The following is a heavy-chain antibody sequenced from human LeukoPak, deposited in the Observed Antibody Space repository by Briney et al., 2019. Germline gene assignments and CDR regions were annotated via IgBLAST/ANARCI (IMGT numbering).Heavy chain of an antibody. CDR3: AKALWFGDEGFDY. D-gene: IGHD3-10*01. CDR2: ISGSGGST. Sequence: GXSLRLSSAASGYTFRSYDMSWVRQALGKGVEWVSAISGSGGSTYYADSVKGRFTISREERKNTLYLQMNSLRAEDTAVYYCAKALWFGDEGFDYWGQGTLVTVSS. J-gene: IGHJ4*02. CDR1: GYTFRSYD. V-gene: IGHV3-23*01.